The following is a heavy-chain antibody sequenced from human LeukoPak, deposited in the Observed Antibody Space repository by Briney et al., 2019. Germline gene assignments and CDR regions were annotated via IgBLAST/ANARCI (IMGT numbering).Heavy chain of an antibody. V-gene: IGHV3-7*03. CDR1: GFTFSSYW. CDR3: ARVKAAAVHDEYYYYMDV. D-gene: IGHD6-13*01. Sequence: QTGGSLRLSCAASGFTFSSYWMSWVRQAPRKGLEWVANIKQDGSEKYYVDSVKGRFTISRDNAKNSLYLQMNSLRAEDTAVYYCARVKAAAVHDEYYYYMDVWGKGTTVTVSS. CDR2: IKQDGSEK. J-gene: IGHJ6*03.